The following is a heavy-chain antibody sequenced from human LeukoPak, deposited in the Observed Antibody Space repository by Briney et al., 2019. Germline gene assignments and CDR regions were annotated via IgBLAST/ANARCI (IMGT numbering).Heavy chain of an antibody. CDR3: AKAIGDYVAFDI. D-gene: IGHD4-17*01. V-gene: IGHV3-23*01. CDR2: ISGSGGST. CDR1: GFTFSSYA. J-gene: IGHJ3*02. Sequence: PGGSLRLSCAASGFTFSSYAMSSVRQAPGKGLEWVSAISGSGGSTYYADSVKGRFTISRDNSKNTLYLQMNSLRAENTAVYYCAKAIGDYVAFDIWGQGTMVTVS.